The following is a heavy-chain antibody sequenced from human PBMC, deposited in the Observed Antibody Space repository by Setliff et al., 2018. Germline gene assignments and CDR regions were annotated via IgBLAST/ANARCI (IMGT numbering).Heavy chain of an antibody. D-gene: IGHD3-3*01. V-gene: IGHV4-59*08. CDR2: INYSGST. Sequence: SETLSLTCSVSGGAVSGDYWTWIRQPPGKGLEYIGYINYSGSTNYNPSLKSRVTISLDTSKNQFSLKLNSVTAADTAVYYCARMTGFLYMDVWGKGTPVTVSS. J-gene: IGHJ6*04. CDR1: GGAVSGDY. CDR3: ARMTGFLYMDV.